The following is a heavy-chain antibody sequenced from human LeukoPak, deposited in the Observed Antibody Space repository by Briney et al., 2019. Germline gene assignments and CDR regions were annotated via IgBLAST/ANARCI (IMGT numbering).Heavy chain of an antibody. J-gene: IGHJ5*02. CDR1: GLTFSSYA. Sequence: GRSLRLSCAASGLTFSSYAMHWVRQAPGKGLEWVAVISYDGSNKYYADSVKGRFTISRDNSKNTLYLQMNSLRAEDTAVYYCARDGVYCSGGSCYSGWFDPWGQGTLVTVSS. CDR2: ISYDGSNK. D-gene: IGHD2-15*01. V-gene: IGHV3-30*01. CDR3: ARDGVYCSGGSCYSGWFDP.